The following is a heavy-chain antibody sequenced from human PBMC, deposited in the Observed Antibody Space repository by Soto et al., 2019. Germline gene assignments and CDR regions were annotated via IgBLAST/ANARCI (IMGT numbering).Heavy chain of an antibody. CDR1: GGSISSYY. J-gene: IGHJ5*02. Sequence: ETLSLTCTVSGGSISSYYWSWIRQPPGKGLEWVSAISGSGGSTYYADSVKGRFTISRDNSKNTLYLQMNSLRAEDTAVYYCAKGGDYGSGLFDPWGQGTLVTVSS. CDR3: AKGGDYGSGLFDP. D-gene: IGHD3-10*01. V-gene: IGHV3-23*01. CDR2: ISGSGGST.